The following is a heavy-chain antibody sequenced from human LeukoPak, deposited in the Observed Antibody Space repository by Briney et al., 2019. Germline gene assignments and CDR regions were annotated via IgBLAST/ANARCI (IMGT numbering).Heavy chain of an antibody. Sequence: SETLSLTCAVYGESFSGYYWTWIRQPPGKGLEWIGEINHSGTTNYNPSLKCRVIISADTSKNQFSLKLTSVTDADTALYYCARAGEGATIDYWGQGTLVTVSS. CDR1: GESFSGYY. CDR3: ARAGEGATIDY. J-gene: IGHJ4*02. D-gene: IGHD3-10*01. V-gene: IGHV4-34*01. CDR2: INHSGTT.